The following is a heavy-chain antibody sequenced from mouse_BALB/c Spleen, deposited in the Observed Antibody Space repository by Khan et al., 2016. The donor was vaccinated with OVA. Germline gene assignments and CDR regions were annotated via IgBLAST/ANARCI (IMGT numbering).Heavy chain of an antibody. J-gene: IGHJ4*01. V-gene: IGHV2-6-1*01. Sequence: QVQLKESGPGLVAPSQSLSITCTISGFSLANYGVHWVRQPPGKGLEWLVVIWSYGTTTYNSALKSSLSISRDNSKSQVFLKMNSLQTDDTAMYYCARQPYYHYYIMDYWGQGTSVTVSS. CDR1: GFSLANYG. CDR3: ARQPYYHYYIMDY. CDR2: IWSYGTT. D-gene: IGHD2-10*01.